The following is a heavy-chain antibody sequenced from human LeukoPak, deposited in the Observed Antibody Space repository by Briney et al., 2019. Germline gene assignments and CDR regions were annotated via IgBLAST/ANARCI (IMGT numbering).Heavy chain of an antibody. CDR3: ARHISASSRYDY. CDR2: IFYSGST. J-gene: IGHJ4*02. V-gene: IGHV4-59*08. CDR1: GGSISSYY. Sequence: SETLSLICSVPGGSISSYYWSWIRQPPGKVLEWIGYIFYSGSTNYNPSLKSRVTISVDTSKNQISLKLSSVTAADTAVYYCARHISASSRYDYWGQGTLVTVSS. D-gene: IGHD6-13*01.